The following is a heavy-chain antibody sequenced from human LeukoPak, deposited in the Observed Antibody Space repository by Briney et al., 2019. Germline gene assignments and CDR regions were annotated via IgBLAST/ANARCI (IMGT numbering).Heavy chain of an antibody. CDR1: GFTFSSYS. J-gene: IGHJ4*02. V-gene: IGHV3-21*01. CDR3: AREIGTYYDFGSGYYGIRYYFDY. CDR2: ISISSSYI. Sequence: GGSLRLSCPASGFTFSSYSMNWVRQAPGKGLEWVSSISISSSYIYYADSVKGRFTISRDNAKNSLYLQMNSLRAEDTAVYYCAREIGTYYDFGSGYYGIRYYFDYWGQGTLVTVSS. D-gene: IGHD3-3*01.